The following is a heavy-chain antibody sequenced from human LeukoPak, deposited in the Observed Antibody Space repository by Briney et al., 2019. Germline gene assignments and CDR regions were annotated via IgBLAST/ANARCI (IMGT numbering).Heavy chain of an antibody. CDR1: GGSFSGYY. Sequence: SETLSLTCAVYGGSFSGYYWSWIRQPPGKGLEWIGEINHSGSTNYNPSLKSRVTISVDTSKNQFSLKLSSVTAADTAVYYCARGIGFDWFATRSYYYYYMDVWGKGTTVTVSS. J-gene: IGHJ6*03. V-gene: IGHV4-34*01. CDR3: ARGIGFDWFATRSYYYYYMDV. CDR2: INHSGST. D-gene: IGHD3-9*01.